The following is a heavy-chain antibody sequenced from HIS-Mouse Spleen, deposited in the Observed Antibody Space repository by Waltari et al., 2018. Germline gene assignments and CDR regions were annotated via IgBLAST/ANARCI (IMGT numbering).Heavy chain of an antibody. J-gene: IGHJ3*02. V-gene: IGHV4-39*07. D-gene: IGHD4-17*01. Sequence: QLQLQESGPGLVKPSETLSLTCTVPGGSISSSSYYWGWIRQPPGKGLAWIGSIYYSGSTYYNPSLKSRVTISVDTSKNQFSLKLSSVTAADTAVYYCARVPGDYSGAFDIWGQGTMVTVSS. CDR1: GGSISSSSYY. CDR2: IYYSGST. CDR3: ARVPGDYSGAFDI.